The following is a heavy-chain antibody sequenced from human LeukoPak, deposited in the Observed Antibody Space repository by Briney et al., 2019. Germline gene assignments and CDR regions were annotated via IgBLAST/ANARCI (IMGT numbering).Heavy chain of an antibody. CDR3: ARDRGGYYYMDV. Sequence: SETLSLTCTVSGGSISSSSYYWGWIRQPPGKGLGWIGSIYYSGSTYYNPSLKSRVTISVDTSKNQFSLKLGSVTAADTAVYYCARDRGGYYYMDVWGKGTTVTVSS. V-gene: IGHV4-39*07. J-gene: IGHJ6*03. CDR1: GGSISSSSYY. D-gene: IGHD3-10*01. CDR2: IYYSGST.